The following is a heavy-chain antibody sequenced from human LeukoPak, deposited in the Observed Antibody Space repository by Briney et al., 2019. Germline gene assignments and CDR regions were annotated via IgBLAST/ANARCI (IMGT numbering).Heavy chain of an antibody. D-gene: IGHD3-16*02. CDR3: ARGMITFGGVIVR. J-gene: IGHJ4*02. CDR2: MNPNSGNT. Sequence: ASVTVSCKASGYTFTSYDINWVRQAAGQGLEWMGWMNPNSGNTGYAQKFQGRVTMTRNTSISTAYMELSSLRSEDTAVYYCARGMITFGGVIVRWGQGTLVTVSS. CDR1: GYTFTSYD. V-gene: IGHV1-8*01.